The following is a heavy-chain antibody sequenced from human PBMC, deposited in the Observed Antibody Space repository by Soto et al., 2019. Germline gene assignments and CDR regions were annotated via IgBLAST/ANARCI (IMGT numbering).Heavy chain of an antibody. Sequence: GGPLRLSCAASGFTFDDHGMSWVRQVPGEGLEWVSSINWSGANTGYADSVKGRFTISRDNSKNTLYLQMNSLRAEDTAVYYCARDDRPITMIETGNLWGQGTLVTVSS. CDR1: GFTFDDHG. J-gene: IGHJ4*02. D-gene: IGHD3-22*01. V-gene: IGHV3-20*04. CDR3: ARDDRPITMIETGNL. CDR2: INWSGANT.